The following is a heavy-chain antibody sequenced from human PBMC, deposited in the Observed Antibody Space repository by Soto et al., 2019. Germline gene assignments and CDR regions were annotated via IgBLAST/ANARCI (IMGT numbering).Heavy chain of an antibody. D-gene: IGHD7-27*01. Sequence: PGGSLRLSCAASGFTFSSYAMHWGRQAPGKGLEWVAVISYDGSNKYYADSVKGRFTISRDNAKNTVYLQMNSLRADDTAVYYCERGGTSTTYWGLFYNWGQGTLVTVSS. CDR3: ERGGTSTTYWGLFYN. J-gene: IGHJ4*02. V-gene: IGHV3-30-3*01. CDR1: GFTFSSYA. CDR2: ISYDGSNK.